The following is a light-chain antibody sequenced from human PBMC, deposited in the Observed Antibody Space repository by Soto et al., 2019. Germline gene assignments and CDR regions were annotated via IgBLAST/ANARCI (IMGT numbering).Light chain of an antibody. CDR2: GAS. Sequence: EIVLTQSPGTLSLSPGERATLSCRASQSLSNNIYLAWYQQKPGQAPRLLIYGASSRATGIPARLSGRGSGTDFTLTISSLEPEDFAIYYCQQRANWWTFGQGTKVDIK. CDR1: QSLSNNIY. J-gene: IGKJ1*01. V-gene: IGKV3D-20*02. CDR3: QQRANWWT.